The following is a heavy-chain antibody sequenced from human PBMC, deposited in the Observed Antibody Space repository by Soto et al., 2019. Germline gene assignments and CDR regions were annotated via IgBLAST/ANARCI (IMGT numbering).Heavy chain of an antibody. CDR1: GFTFSNYA. J-gene: IGHJ6*02. CDR2: ISARGGTT. Sequence: EVQLLESGGDLVQPGGSLRLSCEASGFTFSNYATSWVRQAPGKGLEWVTGISARGGTTYYVDSVKGRFTISRDNSKNTLYLQMNALRAEDRAVYYCAKDRGFGAGHGMDVWGQGITVTVSS. V-gene: IGHV3-23*01. CDR3: AKDRGFGAGHGMDV. D-gene: IGHD3-10*01.